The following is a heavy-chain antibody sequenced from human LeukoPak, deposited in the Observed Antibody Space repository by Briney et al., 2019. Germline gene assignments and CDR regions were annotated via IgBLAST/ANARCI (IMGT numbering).Heavy chain of an antibody. J-gene: IGHJ3*02. CDR2: ISGSGGST. D-gene: IGHD3-10*01. V-gene: IGHV3-23*01. CDR1: GFTFSSYA. Sequence: PGGSLRLSCAASGFTFSSYAMSWVRQAPGKGLEWVSAISGSGGSTYYADSVKGRFTISRDNSKNTLYLQMNSLRAEDTAVCYCAKGVSMAPDAFDIWGQGTMVTVSS. CDR3: AKGVSMAPDAFDI.